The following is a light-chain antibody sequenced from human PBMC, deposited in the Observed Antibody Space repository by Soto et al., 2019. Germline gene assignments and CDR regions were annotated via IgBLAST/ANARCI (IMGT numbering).Light chain of an antibody. V-gene: IGKV3-15*01. CDR2: DTS. Sequence: EVVMTQSPATLSVSPGEGVTISCRSSQGIGDTLAWYQHQPGQTPRLLIYDTSTRATGVPARFSGSRSGPEFPLAINILQSEDIAIYYCQPYNNWPLTFGGGTKVESK. CDR1: QGIGDT. CDR3: QPYNNWPLT. J-gene: IGKJ4*01.